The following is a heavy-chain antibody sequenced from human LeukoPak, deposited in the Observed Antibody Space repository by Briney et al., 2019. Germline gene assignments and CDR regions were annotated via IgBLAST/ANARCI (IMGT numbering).Heavy chain of an antibody. Sequence: GGSLRLSCAASGFTFSSYAMSWVRQAPGEGLVWVSRINGDGSTTSYADSVKGRLTISRDNAKNTLYLQMNSLRAEDTAAYYCARENAGSYDRWGQGTLVTVSS. V-gene: IGHV3-74*01. CDR2: INGDGSTT. D-gene: IGHD5-18*01. CDR3: ARENAGSYDR. J-gene: IGHJ5*02. CDR1: GFTFSSYA.